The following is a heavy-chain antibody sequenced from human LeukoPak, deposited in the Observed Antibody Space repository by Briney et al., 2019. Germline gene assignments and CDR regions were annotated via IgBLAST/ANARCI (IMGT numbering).Heavy chain of an antibody. D-gene: IGHD3-10*01. CDR3: ARHTYYYGSGSYYRHYYYYMDV. CDR1: GYTFTSYG. Sequence: GASVKVSCKASGYTFTSYGISWVRQAPGQGLEWMGWISAYNGNTNYAQKLQGRVTMTTDTSTSTAYMELRSLRSDDTAVYYCARHTYYYGSGSYYRHYYYYMDVWGKGTTVTVSS. J-gene: IGHJ6*03. CDR2: ISAYNGNT. V-gene: IGHV1-18*01.